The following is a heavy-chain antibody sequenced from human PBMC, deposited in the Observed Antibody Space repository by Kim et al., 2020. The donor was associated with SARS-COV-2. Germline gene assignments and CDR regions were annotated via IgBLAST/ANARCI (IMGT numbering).Heavy chain of an antibody. Sequence: DSVKGRFTISRDNAKNTLYLQMNSLRAEDTAVYYCAKVVVVAATDYGMDVWGQGTTVTVSS. CDR3: AKVVVVAATDYGMDV. D-gene: IGHD2-15*01. V-gene: IGHV3-23*01. J-gene: IGHJ6*02.